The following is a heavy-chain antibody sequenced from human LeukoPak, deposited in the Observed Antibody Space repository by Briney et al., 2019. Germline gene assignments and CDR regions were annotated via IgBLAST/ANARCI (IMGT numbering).Heavy chain of an antibody. V-gene: IGHV3-23*01. Sequence: PGGPLTHSCSVSGFSLSTYAMNWVRQAPGRGLEWLSVISDSGGAPYYAPPLKGRFTISRDNSKNTLYLQMNSLTAEDTAIYYCAKDSSASTSCYWDYWGQGTLVTVSS. CDR2: ISDSGGAP. D-gene: IGHD2-2*01. CDR3: AKDSSASTSCYWDY. CDR1: GFSLSTYA. J-gene: IGHJ4*02.